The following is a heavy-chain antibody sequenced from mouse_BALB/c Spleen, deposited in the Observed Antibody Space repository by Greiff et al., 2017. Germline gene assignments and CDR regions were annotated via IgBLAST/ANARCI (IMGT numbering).Heavy chain of an antibody. V-gene: IGHV5-17*02. Sequence: EVKLMESGGGLVQPGGSRKLSCAASGFTFSSFGMHWVRQAPEKGLEWVAYISSGSSTIYYADTVKGRFTISRDNPKNTLFLQMTSLRSEDTAMYYCARSRGRDVDDWGAGTTVTVSS. J-gene: IGHJ1*01. CDR3: ARSRGRDVDD. CDR2: ISSGSSTI. CDR1: GFTFSSFG. D-gene: IGHD3-3*01.